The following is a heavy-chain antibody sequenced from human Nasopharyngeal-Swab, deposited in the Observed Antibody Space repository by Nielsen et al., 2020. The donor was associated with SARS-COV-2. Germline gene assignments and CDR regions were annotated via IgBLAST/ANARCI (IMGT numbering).Heavy chain of an antibody. D-gene: IGHD4-17*01. CDR3: ATDYGDYGWWWFDP. V-gene: IGHV1-69*13. CDR1: GGTFSSYA. CDR2: IIPIFGTA. Sequence: SVKVSCKASGGTFSSYAISWVRQAPGQGLEWMGGIIPIFGTANYAQKFQGRVTITADESTSTAYMELSSLRSEDTAVYYCATDYGDYGWWWFDPWGQGTLATVSS. J-gene: IGHJ5*02.